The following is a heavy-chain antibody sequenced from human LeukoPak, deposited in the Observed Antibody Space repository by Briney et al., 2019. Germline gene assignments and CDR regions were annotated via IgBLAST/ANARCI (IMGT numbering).Heavy chain of an antibody. V-gene: IGHV1-2*02. CDR1: GYTFTAYY. D-gene: IGHD6-19*01. CDR3: ASGGTSGWSRN. CDR2: INPNSGVT. Sequence: ASVKVSCKASGYTFTAYYMRLVRQAPGQGLEWMGWINPNSGVTTFAQKFQGRVTMTRDTSISTAYLEVSRLRSDDTAVYYCASGGTSGWSRNWGQGTLVTVSS. J-gene: IGHJ4*02.